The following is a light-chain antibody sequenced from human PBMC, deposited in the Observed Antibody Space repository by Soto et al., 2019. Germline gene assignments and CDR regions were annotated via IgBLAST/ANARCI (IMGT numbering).Light chain of an antibody. CDR1: SSDVGTYNR. CDR2: EVS. CDR3: SSYTSSSTWV. J-gene: IGLJ3*02. V-gene: IGLV2-18*02. Sequence: QSALTQPPSVSGSPGQSVTISCTGTSSDVGTYNRVSWYQQPPGTAPKLIIYEVSNRPSGVPDRFSGSKSGNTASLTISGLQAEDEADYHCSSYTSSSTWVFGGGTQLTVL.